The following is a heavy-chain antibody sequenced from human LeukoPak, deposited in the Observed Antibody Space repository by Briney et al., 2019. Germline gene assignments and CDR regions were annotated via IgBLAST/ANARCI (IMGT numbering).Heavy chain of an antibody. CDR3: ARDLYDIAVAGRFDY. V-gene: IGHV1-18*04. CDR1: GYTFTSYG. CDR2: ISAYNGNT. J-gene: IGHJ4*02. Sequence: ASVKVSCKASGYTFTSYGISWVRQAPGQGLEWMGWISAYNGNTNYARKLQGRVTMTTDTSTSTAYMELRSLRSDDTAVYYCARDLYDIAVAGRFDYWGQGTLVTVSS. D-gene: IGHD6-19*01.